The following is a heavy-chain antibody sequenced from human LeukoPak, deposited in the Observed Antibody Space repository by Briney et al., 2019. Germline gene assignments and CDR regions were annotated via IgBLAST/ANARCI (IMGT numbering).Heavy chain of an antibody. CDR1: GGSISSSSYY. Sequence: SETLSLTCTVSGGSISSSSYYWGWIRQPPGKGLEWIGSIYYSGSTYYNPSLKSRVTISVDTSKNQFSLKLSSVTAADTAVYYCARLGLRFSEWLLYLDPWGQGTLVTVSS. CDR3: ARLGLRFSEWLLYLDP. J-gene: IGHJ5*02. V-gene: IGHV4-39*01. CDR2: IYYSGST. D-gene: IGHD3-3*01.